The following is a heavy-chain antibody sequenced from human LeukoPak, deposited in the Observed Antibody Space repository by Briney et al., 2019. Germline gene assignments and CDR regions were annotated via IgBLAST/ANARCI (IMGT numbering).Heavy chain of an antibody. CDR2: IYYSGST. Sequence: SETLSLTCTVSGGSISSGGYYWSWIRQHPGKGLEWIGYIYYSGSTYYNPSLKSRVTISVDTSKNQFSLKLSSVTVADTAVYYCARVGATTLDNWFGPWGQGTLVTVSS. J-gene: IGHJ5*02. V-gene: IGHV4-31*03. D-gene: IGHD1-26*01. CDR1: GGSISSGGYY. CDR3: ARVGATTLDNWFGP.